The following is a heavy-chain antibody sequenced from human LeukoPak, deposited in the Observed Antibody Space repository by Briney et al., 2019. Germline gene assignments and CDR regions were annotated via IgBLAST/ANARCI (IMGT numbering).Heavy chain of an antibody. CDR3: ARRGYSYAGLYDY. D-gene: IGHD5-18*01. J-gene: IGHJ4*02. CDR1: GGSFSGYY. Sequence: TLSLTCAVYGGSFSGYYWSWIRQPPGKALEWLARIDWDDDKYYSTSLKTRLTISKDTSKNQVVLTMTNMDPVDTATYYCARRGYSYAGLYDYWGQGTLVTVSS. CDR2: IDWDDDK. V-gene: IGHV2-70*11.